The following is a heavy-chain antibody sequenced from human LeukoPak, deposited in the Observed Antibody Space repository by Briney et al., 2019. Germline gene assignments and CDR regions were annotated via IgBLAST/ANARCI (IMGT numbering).Heavy chain of an antibody. V-gene: IGHV3-7*01. D-gene: IGHD6-13*01. CDR3: ARTGGQQPSRFDP. Sequence: PGGSLRLSCAASGFTFSSYWMSWVRQAPGKGLEWVANIKQDGSEKYYVDSVKGRFTISRDNAKNSLYLQMNSLRAEDTVVYYCARTGGQQPSRFDPWGQGTLVTVSS. CDR1: GFTFSSYW. CDR2: IKQDGSEK. J-gene: IGHJ5*02.